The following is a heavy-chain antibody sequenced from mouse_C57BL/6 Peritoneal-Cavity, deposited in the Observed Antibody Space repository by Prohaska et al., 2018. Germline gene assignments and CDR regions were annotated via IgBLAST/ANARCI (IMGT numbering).Heavy chain of an antibody. Sequence: MSCKASGYTFTSYTMHWVKQRPGQGLEWFGYINPSSGYTKYKKKFKDKATLTADKSSSTAYMQLSSLTSEDSAVYYWARSDITTVVADYWGQGTTLTVSS. CDR2: INPSSGYT. CDR3: ARSDITTVVADY. CDR1: GYTFTSYT. D-gene: IGHD1-1*01. J-gene: IGHJ2*01. V-gene: IGHV1-4*01.